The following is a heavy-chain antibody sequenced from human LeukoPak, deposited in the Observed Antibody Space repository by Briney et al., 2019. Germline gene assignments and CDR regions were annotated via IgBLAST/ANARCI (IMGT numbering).Heavy chain of an antibody. D-gene: IGHD3-3*01. V-gene: IGHV3-48*03. Sequence: PGGSLRLSCAASGFTFSSYEMNWVRQAPGKGLEWVSYISSSGSTIYYADSVKGRFTISRDNAKNSLYLQINSLRAEDTAVYYCARGGVRNYFDYWGQGTLVTVSS. J-gene: IGHJ4*02. CDR1: GFTFSSYE. CDR2: ISSSGSTI. CDR3: ARGGVRNYFDY.